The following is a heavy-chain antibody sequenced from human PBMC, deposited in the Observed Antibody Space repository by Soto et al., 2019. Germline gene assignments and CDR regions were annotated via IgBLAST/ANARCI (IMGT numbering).Heavy chain of an antibody. Sequence: QVQLVQSGAEVKKPGSSVKVSCKASGGTFSSYAISWVRQAPGQGLEWMGGIIPIFGTANYAQKFQGRVTITADESTSTADMELSSLRSEDTAVYYCARSGGYYSDSSGYLDYWGQGTLVTGSS. CDR1: GGTFSSYA. V-gene: IGHV1-69*12. CDR2: IIPIFGTA. CDR3: ARSGGYYSDSSGYLDY. D-gene: IGHD3-22*01. J-gene: IGHJ4*02.